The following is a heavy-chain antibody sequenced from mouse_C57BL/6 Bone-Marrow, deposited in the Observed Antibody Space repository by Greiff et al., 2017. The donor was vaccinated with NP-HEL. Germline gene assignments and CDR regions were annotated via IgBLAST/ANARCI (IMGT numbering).Heavy chain of an antibody. J-gene: IGHJ1*03. V-gene: IGHV1-55*01. Sequence: QVQLQQSGAELVKPGASVKMSCKASGYTFTSYWITWVKQRPGQGLEWIGDIYPGSGSTNYNEKFKSKATLTVDTSSSTAYMQLSSLTSEDSAVYYCARWRCHEDWYFDVWGTGTTVTVSS. CDR2: IYPGSGST. CDR1: GYTFTSYW. CDR3: ARWRCHEDWYFDV.